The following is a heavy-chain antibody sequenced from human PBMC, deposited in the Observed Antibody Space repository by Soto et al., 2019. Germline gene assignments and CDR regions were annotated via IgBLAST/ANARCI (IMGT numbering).Heavy chain of an antibody. J-gene: IGHJ6*02. CDR3: ARDRGTYALDV. Sequence: EVQLVESGGGLVQPGGSLRLSCSVSGFTFSNFWMHWVRQAPGKGLVWVSHIHADGSSTSYADSVKGRFTISRDNAKNTLYLQMNSLRADDTAVYYCARDRGTYALDVWGQGTTVTVSS. D-gene: IGHD3-10*01. CDR1: GFTFSNFW. CDR2: IHADGSST. V-gene: IGHV3-74*01.